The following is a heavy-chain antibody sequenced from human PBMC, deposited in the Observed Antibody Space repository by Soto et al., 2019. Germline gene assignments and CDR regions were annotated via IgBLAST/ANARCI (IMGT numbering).Heavy chain of an antibody. CDR2: IYYSGST. D-gene: IGHD3-10*01. CDR3: ARDPPHYCYGSGSYSAYVDY. V-gene: IGHV4-30-4*01. Sequence: QVQLQESGPGLVKPSQTLSLTCTVSGGSISSGDYYWSWIRQPPGKGLEWIGYIYYSGSTYYNPSLKSRVTISVDTSKNQYAQKLSSVTAADTAVYYCARDPPHYCYGSGSYSAYVDYWGQGTLVTVSS. CDR1: GGSISSGDYY. J-gene: IGHJ4*02.